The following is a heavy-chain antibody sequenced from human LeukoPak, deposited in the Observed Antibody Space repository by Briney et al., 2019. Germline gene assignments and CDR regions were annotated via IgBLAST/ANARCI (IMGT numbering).Heavy chain of an antibody. D-gene: IGHD6-13*01. CDR1: GGSISSSRYY. J-gene: IGHJ6*03. Sequence: SETLSLTCTVSGGSISSSRYYWGWIRQPPGKGLEWIGSIYYSGSTYYNPSLKSRVTISVDTSKNQFSLKLSSVTAADTAVYYCARQGIAAAGGDMDVWGKGTTVTVSS. CDR2: IYYSGST. CDR3: ARQGIAAAGGDMDV. V-gene: IGHV4-39*01.